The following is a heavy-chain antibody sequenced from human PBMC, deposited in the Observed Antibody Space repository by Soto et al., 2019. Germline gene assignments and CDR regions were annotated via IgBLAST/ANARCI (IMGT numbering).Heavy chain of an antibody. CDR1: GDSVTSVNYF. V-gene: IGHV4-61*01. CDR3: ARGEGNSYYAYHFDT. CDR2: ISNSGIS. Sequence: PSETLSLTCAVSGDSVTSVNYFWTWIRQPPGGGLEWIGYISNSGISKYNPSLKSRVAMSQDTSKNQFSLNLHSVTASDTAVYFWARGEGNSYYAYHFDTRGQGALVTVSA. D-gene: IGHD2-21*01. J-gene: IGHJ4*02.